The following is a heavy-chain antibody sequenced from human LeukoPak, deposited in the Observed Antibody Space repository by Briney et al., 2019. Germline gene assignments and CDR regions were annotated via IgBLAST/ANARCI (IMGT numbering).Heavy chain of an antibody. CDR2: IIPIFGTA. Sequence: SVKVSCKASGGTFSSYAISWVRQAPGQGLEWMGGIIPIFGTANYAQKFQGRVTITTDEPTSTAYMELSSLRSEDTAVYYCARGEGGYCSSTSCYKFPDAFDIWGQGTMVTVSS. CDR1: GGTFSSYA. V-gene: IGHV1-69*05. J-gene: IGHJ3*02. CDR3: ARGEGGYCSSTSCYKFPDAFDI. D-gene: IGHD2-2*02.